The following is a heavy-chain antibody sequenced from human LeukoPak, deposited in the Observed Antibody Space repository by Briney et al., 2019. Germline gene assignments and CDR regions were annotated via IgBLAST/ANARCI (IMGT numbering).Heavy chain of an antibody. V-gene: IGHV3-48*03. D-gene: IGHD4-17*01. CDR3: ARQEVDYGAPAGSHN. CDR1: GFTFSSYE. CDR2: ISSSGSTI. J-gene: IGHJ4*02. Sequence: QPGGSLRLSCAASGFTFSSYEMNWVRQAPGKGLEWVSYISSSGSTIYHADSVKGRFTISRDNAKNALYLQMNSLRAEDTAVYYCARQEVDYGAPAGSHNWGQGTLVTVSS.